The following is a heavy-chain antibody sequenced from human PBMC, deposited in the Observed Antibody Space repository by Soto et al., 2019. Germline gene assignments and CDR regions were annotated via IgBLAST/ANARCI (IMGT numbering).Heavy chain of an antibody. Sequence: EVQLVESGGGLVKPGGSLRLSCAASGFTFSNVWMNWVRQAPGKGLEWVGRIKSKTDGGTTDYAAPVKGRFTISRDYSKNTLYLQMNSLKTVATAVYYCTPLALKYSSGWYEFSDWGQGTLVTVSS. CDR3: TPLALKYSSGWYEFSD. V-gene: IGHV3-15*07. CDR2: IKSKTDGGTT. CDR1: GFTFSNVW. J-gene: IGHJ4*02. D-gene: IGHD6-19*01.